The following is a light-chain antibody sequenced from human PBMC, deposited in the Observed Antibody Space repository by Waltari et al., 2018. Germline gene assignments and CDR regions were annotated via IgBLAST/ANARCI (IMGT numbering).Light chain of an antibody. CDR1: KLGDKY. J-gene: IGLJ2*01. CDR3: QAWDSSTAVV. Sequence: SYELTQPPSVSVSPGQTASLTCSGDKLGDKYVCWYQQKPGQSPVLVIYQDSKRPSGIPERFSGSNSGNTATLTISGTQAMDEADYYCQAWDSSTAVVFGGGTKLTVL. V-gene: IGLV3-1*01. CDR2: QDS.